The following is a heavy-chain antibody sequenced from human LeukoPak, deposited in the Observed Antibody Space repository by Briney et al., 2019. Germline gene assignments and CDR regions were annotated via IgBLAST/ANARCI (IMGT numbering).Heavy chain of an antibody. V-gene: IGHV4-39*07. D-gene: IGHD2-15*01. CDR3: ARSPKYCSGGSCYSYFDY. Sequence: SETLSLTCTVSGGSISSSSHYWGWIRQPPGKGLEWIGSIYFSGSTWYNPSLKSRVTMSIDTSKKQFSLNLTSLTAADTAVYYCARSPKYCSGGSCYSYFDYWGQGTLVTVSS. J-gene: IGHJ4*02. CDR2: IYFSGST. CDR1: GGSISSSSHY.